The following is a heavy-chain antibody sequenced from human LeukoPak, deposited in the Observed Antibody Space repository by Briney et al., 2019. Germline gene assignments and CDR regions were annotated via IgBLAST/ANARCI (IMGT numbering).Heavy chain of an antibody. CDR3: ARSTVGVDY. V-gene: IGHV3-48*03. CDR2: ISGSGSYI. J-gene: IGHJ4*02. Sequence: PGGSLRLSCAASGFTFSSYEMNWVRQAPGKGLEWVSYISGSGSYIYDADSVKGRFTISRDNAKSSLYLQMNSLRAEDTAVYYCARSTVGVDYWGQGTLVTVSP. D-gene: IGHD4-23*01. CDR1: GFTFSSYE.